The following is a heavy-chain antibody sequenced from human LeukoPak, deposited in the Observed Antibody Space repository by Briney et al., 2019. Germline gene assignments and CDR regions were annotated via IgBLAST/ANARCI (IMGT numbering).Heavy chain of an antibody. CDR1: GYTFTSYG. V-gene: IGHV1-18*01. Sequence: ASVKVSCKASGYTFTSYGISWVRRAPGQGLEWMGWISAYNGNTNYAQKLQGRVTVTTDTSTSTAYMELRSLRSDDTAVYYCARAVPGYDFWSGYLSGNAFDIWGQGTMVTVSS. J-gene: IGHJ3*02. CDR2: ISAYNGNT. D-gene: IGHD3-3*01. CDR3: ARAVPGYDFWSGYLSGNAFDI.